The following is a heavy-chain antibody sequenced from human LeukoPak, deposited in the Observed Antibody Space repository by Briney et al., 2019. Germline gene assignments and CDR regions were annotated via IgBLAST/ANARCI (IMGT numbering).Heavy chain of an antibody. CDR3: AKGIRGYSGYDYAY. Sequence: PGGSLRLSCAASGFTFSIYAMSWVRQAPGKGLEWVSAISGSGGSTYYADSVKGRFTISRDNSKNTLYLQMNSLRAEDTAVYYCAKGIRGYSGYDYAYWGQGTLVTVSS. CDR1: GFTFSIYA. V-gene: IGHV3-23*01. CDR2: ISGSGGST. D-gene: IGHD5-12*01. J-gene: IGHJ4*02.